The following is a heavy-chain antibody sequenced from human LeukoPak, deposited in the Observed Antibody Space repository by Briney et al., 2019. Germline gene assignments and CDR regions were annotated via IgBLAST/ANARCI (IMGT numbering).Heavy chain of an antibody. CDR1: GFTFSSYA. J-gene: IGHJ3*02. CDR3: ARDHLREGATGASEI. Sequence: PGGSLRLSCAASGFTFSSYAMHWVRQAPGKGLEWVANIKQDGGEKNYVDSVKGRFTISRDNAKNSLYLQMNSLRVEDTAVYYCARDHLREGATGASEIWGQGTMVTVSS. D-gene: IGHD1-26*01. CDR2: IKQDGGEK. V-gene: IGHV3-7*05.